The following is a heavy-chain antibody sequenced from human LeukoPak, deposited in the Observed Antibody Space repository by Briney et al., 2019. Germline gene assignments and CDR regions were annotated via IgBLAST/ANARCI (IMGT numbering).Heavy chain of an antibody. D-gene: IGHD2-2*01. V-gene: IGHV4-39*07. Sequence: SEALSLTCTVSGGSIISTSSYWVWIRQHPGKGLEWIGTIYYSGTTCYNPSLKSRVTISVDTSKNHFSLNLSSRTAADTAVYYCARDTGPSGTAFDSWGPGTLVTVSS. CDR3: ARDTGPSGTAFDS. J-gene: IGHJ4*02. CDR2: IYYSGTT. CDR1: GGSIISTSSY.